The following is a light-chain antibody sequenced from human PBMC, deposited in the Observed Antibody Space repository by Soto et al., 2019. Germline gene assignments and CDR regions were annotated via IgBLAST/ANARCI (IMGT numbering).Light chain of an antibody. Sequence: EIVLTQSPATLWLSPGEIATLSYGASQIVKNRYVAWYQQKPGLAPRLLIYDASTRATGIPDRFSGSGSGTDFTLTINRLEPEDFAVYYCQHYYDTPGTFGQGTRLEIK. CDR1: QIVKNRY. CDR2: DAS. CDR3: QHYYDTPGT. J-gene: IGKJ5*01. V-gene: IGKV3D-20*01.